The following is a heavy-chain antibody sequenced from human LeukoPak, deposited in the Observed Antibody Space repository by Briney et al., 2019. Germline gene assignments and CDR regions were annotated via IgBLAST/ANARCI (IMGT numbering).Heavy chain of an antibody. J-gene: IGHJ4*02. D-gene: IGHD3-9*01. CDR2: ISGDNGDT. CDR3: ARDTVLRYFDWLLWTNRGHEPEYYFDY. CDR1: GYTFTTFY. V-gene: IGHV1-2*02. Sequence: ASVKVSCKASGYTFTTFYIHWVRQAPGQGLEWMGWISGDNGDTNYAQKLQGRVTMTRDTSISTAYMELSRLRSDDTAVYYCARDTVLRYFDWLLWTNRGHEPEYYFDYWGQGTLVTVSS.